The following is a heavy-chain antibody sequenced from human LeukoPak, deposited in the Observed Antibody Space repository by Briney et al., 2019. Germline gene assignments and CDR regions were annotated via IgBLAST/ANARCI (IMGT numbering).Heavy chain of an antibody. CDR2: INPSGGST. CDR1: GYTFTSYD. Sequence: ASVKVSCKASGYTFTSYDINWVRQATGQGLEWMGTINPSGGSTSYTPKFQGRVTMSRDMSTSTVYMELSSLRSEDTAVYYCARDYYDSSGYYPWGQGTLVTVSS. J-gene: IGHJ5*02. CDR3: ARDYYDSSGYYP. V-gene: IGHV1-46*01. D-gene: IGHD3-22*01.